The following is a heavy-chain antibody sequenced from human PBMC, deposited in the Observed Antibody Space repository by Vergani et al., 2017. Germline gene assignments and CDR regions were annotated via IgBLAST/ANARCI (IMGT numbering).Heavy chain of an antibody. J-gene: IGHJ4*02. Sequence: QLQLQESGPGLVKPSETLSLTCTVSGGSISSSSYYWGWIRQPPGKGLEWIGSIYYSGSTNYNPSLKSRVTISVDTSKNQFSLKLSSVTAADTAVYYCARGLGYCSSTSCYTAHYFDYWGQGTLVTVSS. D-gene: IGHD2-2*02. CDR1: GGSISSSSYY. V-gene: IGHV4-39*07. CDR2: IYYSGST. CDR3: ARGLGYCSSTSCYTAHYFDY.